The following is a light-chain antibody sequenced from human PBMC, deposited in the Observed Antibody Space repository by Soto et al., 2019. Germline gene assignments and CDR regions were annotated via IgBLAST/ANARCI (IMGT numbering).Light chain of an antibody. J-gene: IGKJ1*01. CDR2: DAS. CDR3: QQYASSPRT. CDR1: QSVSSSY. Sequence: ENVLTQSPGTLSLSPGERATLSCRASQSVSSSYLAWYQQKPGQAPRLLIHDASSRATGIPDRFSGSGSGTDFPLTISRVEPEDFAVYYCQQYASSPRTFGQGTKLEIK. V-gene: IGKV3-20*01.